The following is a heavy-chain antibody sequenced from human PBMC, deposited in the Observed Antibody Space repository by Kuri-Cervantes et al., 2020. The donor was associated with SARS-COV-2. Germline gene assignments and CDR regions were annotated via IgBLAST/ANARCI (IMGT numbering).Heavy chain of an antibody. J-gene: IGHJ6*03. CDR3: AKPIVVPARPHYYYMDV. D-gene: IGHD2-2*01. V-gene: IGHV3-30*02. CDR1: GFTFSSYG. CDR2: IRYDGSNK. Sequence: GGSLRLSCAASGFTFSSYGMHWVRQAPGKGLEWVAFIRYDGSNKYYADSVKGRFTISRDNSKNTLYLQMNSLRAEDTAVYYCAKPIVVPARPHYYYMDVWGKGTTVTVSS.